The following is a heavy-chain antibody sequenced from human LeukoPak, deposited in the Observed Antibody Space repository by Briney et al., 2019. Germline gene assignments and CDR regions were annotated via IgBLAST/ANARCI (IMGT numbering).Heavy chain of an antibody. D-gene: IGHD3-10*01. CDR3: ARDSKAYYGSGSELFDY. CDR1: GGTFSSYA. J-gene: IGHJ4*02. V-gene: IGHV1-69*04. Sequence: SVKVSCKASGGTFSSYAISWVRQAPGQGLEWMGRIIPILGIANYAQKFQGRVTITADKSTSTAYMELSSLRSEDTAVYYCARDSKAYYGSGSELFDYWGQGTLVTVSS. CDR2: IIPILGIA.